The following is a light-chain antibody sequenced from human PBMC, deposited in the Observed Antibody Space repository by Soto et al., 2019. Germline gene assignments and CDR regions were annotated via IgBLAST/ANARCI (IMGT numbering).Light chain of an antibody. CDR3: QHYGTSAL. V-gene: IGKV3-20*01. Sequence: EIVLTQSPGTLSLSPGERATLSCRASQSVSSSYLAWYQQKPGQAPRLLIYGASSRATGIPDRFSGSASGTDFTLTISRLEPEDFAVYYCQHYGTSALFGPGTKVDIK. CDR1: QSVSSSY. J-gene: IGKJ3*01. CDR2: GAS.